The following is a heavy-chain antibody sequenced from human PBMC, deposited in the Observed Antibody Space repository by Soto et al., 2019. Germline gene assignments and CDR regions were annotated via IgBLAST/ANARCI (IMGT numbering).Heavy chain of an antibody. CDR2: IYYRRSP. CDR1: SGSLISSGIW. J-gene: IGHJ3*02. Sequence: QVQLQESGPGLVKPSGTLSLTCAVSSGSLISSGIWWCWVRQPPGKGLEWIGEIYYRRSPTYTPSRQSGGTMSVDKSKHQLSLGLTCVTATGTAVYYCARGRASDIWGQGTMVTGSS. CDR3: ARGRASDI. V-gene: IGHV4-4*02.